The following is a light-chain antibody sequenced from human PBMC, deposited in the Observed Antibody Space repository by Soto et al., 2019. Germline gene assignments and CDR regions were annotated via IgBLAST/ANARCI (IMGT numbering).Light chain of an antibody. J-gene: IGKJ4*02. CDR3: QQYGSSPLT. Sequence: EIVLTQSPGTLSLSPGERATLSCRASQSVSSSYLAWYQQKPGQAPRLLIYGASSRATGIPDRFSGSGSGTDFTLTISILEPEDFAVYYCQQYGSSPLTFRGGTKVEIK. CDR2: GAS. CDR1: QSVSSSY. V-gene: IGKV3-20*01.